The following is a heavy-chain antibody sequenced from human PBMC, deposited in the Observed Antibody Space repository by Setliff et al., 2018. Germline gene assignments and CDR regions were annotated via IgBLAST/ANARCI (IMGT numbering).Heavy chain of an antibody. CDR2: IYYSGST. CDR1: GGSISSSSYY. V-gene: IGHV4-39*07. Sequence: KSSETLSLTCTVSGGSISSSSYYWGWIRQPPGKGLEWIGSIYYSGSTYYNPSLKSRVTISVDTSKNQFSLKLSSVTAADTAVYYCARDRQYCSSWIFDSWGQGTLVTVSS. D-gene: IGHD2-2*01. CDR3: ARDRQYCSSWIFDS. J-gene: IGHJ4*02.